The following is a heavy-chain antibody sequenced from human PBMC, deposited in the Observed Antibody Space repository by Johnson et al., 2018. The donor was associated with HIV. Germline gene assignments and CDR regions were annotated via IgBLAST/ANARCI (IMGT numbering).Heavy chain of an antibody. CDR1: GFTFVGHA. Sequence: VQLVESGGGVVQPGRSLRLSCEASGFTFVGHAMHWVRQAPGEGLDWVAAISYDGSVQSYADSVQGRFTISRDNSKNTLYLQMNSLRADETAMYYCARRVGVFRSSHGAFDICGQGTMVTVSS. CDR3: ARRVGVFRSSHGAFDI. CDR2: ISYDGSVQ. J-gene: IGHJ3*02. D-gene: IGHD3-10*01. V-gene: IGHV3-30*04.